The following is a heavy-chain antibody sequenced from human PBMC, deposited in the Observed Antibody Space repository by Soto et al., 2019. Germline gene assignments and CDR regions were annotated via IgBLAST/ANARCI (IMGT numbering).Heavy chain of an antibody. Sequence: QVQLQESGPGLVKPSETLSLTCTVSGGSINNYYWIWIRQPPGKGLEWIGYIYSSGGTNYNPSLKSRVTISVDTSKNQFSLKLNSVTAADTAVYYCARLPFLTKVLDVWGQGTTVTVS. D-gene: IGHD3-3*01. J-gene: IGHJ6*02. CDR2: IYSSGGT. CDR1: GGSINNYY. CDR3: ARLPFLTKVLDV. V-gene: IGHV4-59*01.